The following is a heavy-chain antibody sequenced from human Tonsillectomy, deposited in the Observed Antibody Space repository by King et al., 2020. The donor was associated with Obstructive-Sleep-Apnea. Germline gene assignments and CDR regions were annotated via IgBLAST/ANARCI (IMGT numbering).Heavy chain of an antibody. D-gene: IGHD3-10*01. CDR1: GGSFSGYY. J-gene: IGHJ4*02. CDR2: INHSGST. CDR3: ARGSLLWFGELWYYFDY. V-gene: IGHV4-34*01. Sequence: VQLQQWGAGLLKPSETLSLPCAVYGGSFSGYYWSWIRQPPGKGLEWIGEINHSGSTNYNPSLKSRVTISVDTSKNQFSLKLSSVTAADTAVYYCARGSLLWFGELWYYFDYWGQGTLVTVSS.